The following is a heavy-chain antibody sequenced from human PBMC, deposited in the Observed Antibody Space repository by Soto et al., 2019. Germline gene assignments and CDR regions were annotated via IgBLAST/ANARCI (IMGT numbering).Heavy chain of an antibody. D-gene: IGHD2-2*01. V-gene: IGHV3-23*01. CDR1: GFTFNNYA. CDR3: AKLGSSSWSPHYYFDY. CDR2: ITDSGSDT. J-gene: IGHJ4*02. Sequence: GGSLRLSCAASGFTFNNYAMGWVRQAPEKGLEWVSAITDSGSDTYYVDSVKGRFTISRDNSKDTLYLQMNSLRAEDTAVYYCAKLGSSSWSPHYYFDYWGQGTLVTVSA.